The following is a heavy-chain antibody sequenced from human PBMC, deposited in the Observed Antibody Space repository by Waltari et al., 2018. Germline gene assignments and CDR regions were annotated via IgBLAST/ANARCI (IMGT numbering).Heavy chain of an antibody. CDR2: IYYSGST. J-gene: IGHJ3*02. V-gene: IGHV4-59*11. CDR1: GGSISSHY. Sequence: QVQLQESGPGLVKPSATLSLTCTVSGGSISSHYWSWLRQPPGKGLEWIGYIYYSGSTNYNPSLKSRVTISVDTSKNQFSLKLSSVTAADTAVYYCARTPLPNDAFDIWGQGTMVTVSS. CDR3: ARTPLPNDAFDI.